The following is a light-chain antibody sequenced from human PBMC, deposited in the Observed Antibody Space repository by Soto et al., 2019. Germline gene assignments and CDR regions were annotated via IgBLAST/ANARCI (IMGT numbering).Light chain of an antibody. Sequence: EIVMPQSPATLSVSPGERATLSCRASQSVSSNLAWYQQKPGQAPRLLIYGASTRATGIPARFSGSGSGTEFTLTISSLQSEDFAVYYCQQYDNWPLTFGGGPKVDI. CDR3: QQYDNWPLT. CDR1: QSVSSN. V-gene: IGKV3-15*01. J-gene: IGKJ4*01. CDR2: GAS.